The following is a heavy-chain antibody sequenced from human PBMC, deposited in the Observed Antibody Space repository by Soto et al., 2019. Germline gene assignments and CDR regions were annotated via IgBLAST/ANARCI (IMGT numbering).Heavy chain of an antibody. CDR2: IYSAGST. CDR3: ARVKYGAGNYNWFDL. D-gene: IGHD3-10*01. J-gene: IGHJ5*02. Sequence: QVHLQESGPRLVKPSQTLSLTCTVSGASISDGDYYWSWVRQTPVRGLEYIGYIYSAGSTKYHPSLESRGTISVATSQNQVSLRLGSSTVADTAICYCARVKYGAGNYNWFDLWGQGTLVTVSS. CDR1: GASISDGDYY. V-gene: IGHV4-30-4*01.